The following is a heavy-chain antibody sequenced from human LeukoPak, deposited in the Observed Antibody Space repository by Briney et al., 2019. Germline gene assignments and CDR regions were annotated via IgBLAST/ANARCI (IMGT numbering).Heavy chain of an antibody. CDR1: GGSISSSSYY. CDR3: ARVGSSSWYRQLNWTPRSRAFDI. CDR2: IYYSGST. D-gene: IGHD6-13*01. J-gene: IGHJ3*02. V-gene: IGHV4-39*06. Sequence: SETLSLTCTVSGGSISSSSYYWGWIRQPPGKGLEWIGSIYYSGSTYYNPSLKSRVTISVDTSKNQFPLKLSSVTAADTAVYYCARVGSSSWYRQLNWTPRSRAFDIWGQGTMVTVSS.